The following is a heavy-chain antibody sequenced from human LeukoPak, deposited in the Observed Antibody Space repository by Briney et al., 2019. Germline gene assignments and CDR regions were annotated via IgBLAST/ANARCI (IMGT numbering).Heavy chain of an antibody. CDR2: INPSGGST. J-gene: IGHJ4*02. Sequence: GASVKVSCKASGYTFTSYYMHWVRQAPGQGLEWMGIINPSGGSTSYAQKFQGRVTMTRDTSTSTVYMELSSLRSEDTAVYFCARDPWGQLLDYWGQGTLVTVSS. D-gene: IGHD7-27*01. CDR1: GYTFTSYY. V-gene: IGHV1-46*01. CDR3: ARDPWGQLLDY.